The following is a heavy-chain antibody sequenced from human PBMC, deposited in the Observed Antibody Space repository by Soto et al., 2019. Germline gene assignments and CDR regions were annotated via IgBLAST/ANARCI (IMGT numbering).Heavy chain of an antibody. Sequence: SETLSLTCAVYGGSFSGYYWSWIRQPPGKGLEWIGEINHSGSTNYTPSLKSRVTISVDTSKNQFSLKLSSVTAADTAVHYCARGLGISWDHPRGLWFDTWGQGTLVIVSS. CDR2: INHSGST. J-gene: IGHJ5*02. D-gene: IGHD6-13*01. V-gene: IGHV4-34*01. CDR3: ARGLGISWDHPRGLWFDT. CDR1: GGSFSGYY.